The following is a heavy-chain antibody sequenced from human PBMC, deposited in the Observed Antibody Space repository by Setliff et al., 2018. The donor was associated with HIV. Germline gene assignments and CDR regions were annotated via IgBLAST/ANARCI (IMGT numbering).Heavy chain of an antibody. CDR1: GGSMSSYY. Sequence: SETLYLTCTLSGGSMSSYYWTWIRQPPGKGLEWIGYVYTSEISNYNSSLRSRVVISLDTSKNQFSLKLGSVTAADTAVYYCARAISTPSYYYHMDVWGTGTPVTAP. CDR2: VYTSEIS. D-gene: IGHD3-10*01. V-gene: IGHV4-4*08. J-gene: IGHJ6*03. CDR3: ARAISTPSYYYHMDV.